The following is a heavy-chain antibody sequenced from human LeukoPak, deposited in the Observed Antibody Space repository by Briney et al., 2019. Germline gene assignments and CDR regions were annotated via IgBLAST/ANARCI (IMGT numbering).Heavy chain of an antibody. CDR3: GRDSRWAQPDY. Sequence: GGTLGLSCAASGFTFTHYGMNWVRQAPGKGLEWVSGLTSSGASTYYADSVKGRFTISRDNSKNTVYLQINSLTAEDTAVYYCGRDSRWAQPDYWGQGTLVTVSS. V-gene: IGHV3-23*01. D-gene: IGHD5-24*01. CDR1: GFTFTHYG. J-gene: IGHJ4*02. CDR2: LTSSGAST.